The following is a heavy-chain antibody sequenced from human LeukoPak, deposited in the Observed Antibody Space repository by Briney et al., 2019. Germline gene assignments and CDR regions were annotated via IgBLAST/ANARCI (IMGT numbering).Heavy chain of an antibody. V-gene: IGHV3-7*01. CDR3: LSGPGH. CDR1: GFIFRNFW. CDR2: INEDGSEK. J-gene: IGHJ4*02. Sequence: GGSLRLSCAAAGFIFRNFWMGWVRQAPGKGLQWVASINEDGSEKYYVDSVKSRFTISRDNAKNSLYLQMNILRAEDTAVFYCLSGPGHWGQGTLVTVSS.